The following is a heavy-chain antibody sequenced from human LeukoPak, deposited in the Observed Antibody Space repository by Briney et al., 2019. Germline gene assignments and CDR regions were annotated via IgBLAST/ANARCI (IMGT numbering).Heavy chain of an antibody. CDR1: GFSFSSYG. Sequence: GRSLRLSCAAPGFSFSSYGMHWARQAPGKGLEWVAGISFDGSNKYYADSLKGRFTISRDNSKNTLYMQMNSLRVEDTAVYYCCGGLFYCDYLGQGTLVTVSS. CDR2: ISFDGSNK. D-gene: IGHD3-10*01. V-gene: IGHV3-30*03. J-gene: IGHJ4*02. CDR3: CGGLFYCDY.